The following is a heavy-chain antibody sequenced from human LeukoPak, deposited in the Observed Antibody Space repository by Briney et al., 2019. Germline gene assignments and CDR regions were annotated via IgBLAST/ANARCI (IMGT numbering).Heavy chain of an antibody. V-gene: IGHV3-23*01. CDR3: AKDRDGSGSSFDY. D-gene: IGHD3-10*01. J-gene: IGHJ4*02. CDR2: ISGSGGST. Sequence: GGSLRLSCVASGFTFSSSAMSCVRQAPGKGLEWVSAISGSGGSTYYADFVKGRFTISRDNSKNTLYLQMNSLRAEDTAVYHCAKDRDGSGSSFDYWGQGTLVTVSS. CDR1: GFTFSSSA.